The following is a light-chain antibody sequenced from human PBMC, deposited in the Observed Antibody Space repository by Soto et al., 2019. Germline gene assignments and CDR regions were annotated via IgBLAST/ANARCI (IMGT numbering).Light chain of an antibody. J-gene: IGLJ1*01. V-gene: IGLV1-47*01. CDR1: APTIGRNY. CDR3: AAWDDNLSGLYV. CDR2: RNS. Sequence: QSVLTQPPSASGTPGQSVTISCSGSAPTIGRNYVYWYQQLPGTAPKLLICRNSQRPSGVPDRFSGSKSGTSASLAISGLRSEDEADYYCAAWDDNLSGLYVFGAGTKVTVL.